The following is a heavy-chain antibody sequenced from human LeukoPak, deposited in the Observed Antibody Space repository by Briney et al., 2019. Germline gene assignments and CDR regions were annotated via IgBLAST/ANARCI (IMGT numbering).Heavy chain of an antibody. Sequence: GGSLRLSCAASGFTFSSYGMHWVRQAPGKGLEWVAVIWYDGSNKYYADSVKGRFTISRDNAKNSLYLQMNSLGAEDTAVYYCVRVRYCSSTNCHGGWFDPWGQGTLVTVSS. CDR1: GFTFSSYG. CDR2: IWYDGSNK. J-gene: IGHJ5*02. CDR3: VRVRYCSSTNCHGGWFDP. V-gene: IGHV3-33*01. D-gene: IGHD2-2*01.